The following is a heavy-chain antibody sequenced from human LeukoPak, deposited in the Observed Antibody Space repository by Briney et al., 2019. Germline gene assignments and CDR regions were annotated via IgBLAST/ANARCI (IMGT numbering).Heavy chain of an antibody. V-gene: IGHV1-18*01. Sequence: ASVKVSCKASGYTFTSYGISWMRQPPAQGLEWMGWISAYNGNTNYAQKLQGRVTMTTDTSTSTAYMELRSLRSDDTAVYYCARDSSSWFDYWGQGTLVTVSS. CDR3: ARDSSSWFDY. CDR2: ISAYNGNT. CDR1: GYTFTSYG. D-gene: IGHD6-13*01. J-gene: IGHJ4*02.